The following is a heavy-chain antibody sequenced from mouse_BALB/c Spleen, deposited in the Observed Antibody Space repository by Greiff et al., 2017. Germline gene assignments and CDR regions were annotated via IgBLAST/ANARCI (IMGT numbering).Heavy chain of an antibody. D-gene: IGHD2-12*01. CDR2: ISDGGSYT. J-gene: IGHJ3*01. CDR3: ARDDTTGLFAY. Sequence: EVKLMESGGGLVKPGGSLKLSCAASGFTFSDYYMYWVRQTPEKRLEWVATISDGGSYTYYPDSVKGRFTISRDNAKNNLYLQMSSLKSEDTAMYYCARDDTTGLFAYWGQGTLVTVSA. V-gene: IGHV5-4*02. CDR1: GFTFSDYY.